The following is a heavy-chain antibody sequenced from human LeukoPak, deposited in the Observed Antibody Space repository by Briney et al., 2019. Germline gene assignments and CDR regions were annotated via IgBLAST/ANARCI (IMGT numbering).Heavy chain of an antibody. Sequence: SVKVSCKASVDIFTSYAITWVRQAPEQGLEWVGKIIPIYDTTDYAQKFQGRVTITADKSTNTAYMELNSLSYEDTAYYYCARDTNGYSFGPSPFDYWGQGTLVTVSS. J-gene: IGHJ4*02. D-gene: IGHD5-18*01. CDR3: ARDTNGYSFGPSPFDY. CDR1: VDIFTSYA. V-gene: IGHV1-69*06. CDR2: IIPIYDTT.